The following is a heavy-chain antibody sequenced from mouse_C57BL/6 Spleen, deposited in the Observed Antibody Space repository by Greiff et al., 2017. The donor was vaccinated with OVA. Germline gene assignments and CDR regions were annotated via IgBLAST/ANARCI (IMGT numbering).Heavy chain of an antibody. Sequence: EVQLQQSGAELVRPGASVKLSCTASGFNIKDDYMHWVKPRPEQGLEWIGWIDPENGDTEYASKFQGKATITADTSSNTAYLQLSSLTSEDTAVYYCTTPYYYGRGTWFAYWGQGTLVTVSA. CDR2: IDPENGDT. J-gene: IGHJ3*01. D-gene: IGHD1-1*01. CDR3: TTPYYYGRGTWFAY. V-gene: IGHV14-4*01. CDR1: GFNIKDDY.